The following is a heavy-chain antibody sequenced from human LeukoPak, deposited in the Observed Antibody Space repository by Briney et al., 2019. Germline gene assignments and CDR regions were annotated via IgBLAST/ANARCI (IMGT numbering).Heavy chain of an antibody. CDR2: INPSGGST. D-gene: IGHD3-3*01. J-gene: IGHJ6*03. CDR3: ARGNYDFWSGYYGYYMDV. Sequence: GASVKVSCKASGYTFTSYYMHWVRQAPGQGLEWMGIINPSGGSTSYAQKFQGRVTMTGDMSTSTVYMELSSLRSEDTAVYYCARGNYDFWSGYYGYYMDVWGKGTTVTVSS. V-gene: IGHV1-46*01. CDR1: GYTFTSYY.